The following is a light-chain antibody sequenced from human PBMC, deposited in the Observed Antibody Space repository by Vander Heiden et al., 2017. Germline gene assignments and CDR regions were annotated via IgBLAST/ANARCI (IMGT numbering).Light chain of an antibody. CDR2: GKN. CDR3: TSRDSSGGV. J-gene: IGLJ2*01. V-gene: IGLV3-19*01. CDR1: SLRSYY. Sequence: SSELTQDPAVSVALGQTVRITCQGDSLRSYYASWYQQKPGQAPVLVIYGKNNRPSGIPDRFSGSSSGNKAYLTITGAQAEEEADYYCTSRDSSGGVFGGGTKLTVL.